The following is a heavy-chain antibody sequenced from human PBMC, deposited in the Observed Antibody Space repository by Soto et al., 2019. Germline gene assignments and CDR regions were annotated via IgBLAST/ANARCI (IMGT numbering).Heavy chain of an antibody. CDR2: MYHSGST. CDR1: GGSISSGGYS. V-gene: IGHV4-30-2*01. Sequence: PSETLSLTCAVSGGSISSGGYSWSWIRQPPGKGLEWIGYMYHSGSTYYNPSLKSRVTISVDTSKNQFSLKLSSVTAADTAVYYCARVTDYGASFDPWGQGTLVTVSS. D-gene: IGHD4-17*01. CDR3: ARVTDYGASFDP. J-gene: IGHJ5*02.